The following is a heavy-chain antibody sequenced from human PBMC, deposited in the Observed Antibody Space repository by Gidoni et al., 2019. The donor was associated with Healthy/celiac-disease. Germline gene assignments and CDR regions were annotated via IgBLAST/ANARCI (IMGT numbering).Heavy chain of an antibody. CDR2: INHSGST. V-gene: IGHV4-34*01. CDR3: ARGPRRGSSIAAGWFDP. D-gene: IGHD6-6*01. CDR1: VGSFSGYY. J-gene: IGHJ5*02. Sequence: QVQLQQWGAGLLKPSETLSLPCAVYVGSFSGYYWSGIRQPPGKGLEWIGEINHSGSTNYNPSLKIRVTISVDTSKNQFSLKLSSVTAADTAVYYCARGPRRGSSIAAGWFDPWGQGTLVTVSS.